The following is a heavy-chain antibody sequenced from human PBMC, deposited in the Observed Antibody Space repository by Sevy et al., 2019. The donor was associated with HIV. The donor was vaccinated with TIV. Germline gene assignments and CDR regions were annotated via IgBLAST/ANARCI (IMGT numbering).Heavy chain of an antibody. V-gene: IGHV3-23*01. CDR2: FSFGCGRI. D-gene: IGHD2-8*01. Sequence: GGCLRLSCEASGFTFSKYSMSWVRQAPGKGLEWVSTFSFGCGRINYADSVKGRFTISRDDSKNTLYLQMNSLRAEDTAVDYCAREGCTKPHDYWGQGTLVTVSS. CDR3: AREGCTKPHDY. J-gene: IGHJ4*02. CDR1: GFTFSKYS.